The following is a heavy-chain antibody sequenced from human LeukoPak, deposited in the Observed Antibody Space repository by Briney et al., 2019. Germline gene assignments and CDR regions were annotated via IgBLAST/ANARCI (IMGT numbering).Heavy chain of an antibody. CDR3: AKGGYSSSWTFDY. D-gene: IGHD6-6*01. CDR2: ISYDGSNK. J-gene: IGHJ4*02. V-gene: IGHV3-30*18. Sequence: GRSLRLSCAASGFTFSSYGMHWGRQAPGKGLEWGAVISYDGSNKYYADSVKGRFTISRDNSKNTLYLQMNSLRAEDTAVYYCAKGGYSSSWTFDYWGQGTLVTVSS. CDR1: GFTFSSYG.